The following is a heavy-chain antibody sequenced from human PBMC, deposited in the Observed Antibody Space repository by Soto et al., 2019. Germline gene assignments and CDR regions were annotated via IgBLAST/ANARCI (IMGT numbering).Heavy chain of an antibody. V-gene: IGHV4-30-2*01. CDR3: ARSREFDY. J-gene: IGHJ4*02. CDR2: IFPSGTT. Sequence: SETLSLTCGVSGGSLSGATYSWNWIRQPPGKGLEWIGYIFPSGTTYYNPSLKSRVTISIDVSKNQFSLSLRSLTASDTAVYYCARSREFDYWSQGTLVTVSS. CDR1: GGSLSGATYS.